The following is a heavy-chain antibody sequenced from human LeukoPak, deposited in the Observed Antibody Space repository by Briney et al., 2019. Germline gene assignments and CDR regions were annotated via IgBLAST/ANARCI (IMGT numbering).Heavy chain of an antibody. J-gene: IGHJ6*02. Sequence: PSETLSLTCAVYGGSFSGYYWSWIRQPPGKGLEWIGEINHSGSTNYNPSLKSRVTISVDTSKNQFSLKLSSVTAADTAVYYCARASGGYCSSTSCSGYYYYYYGMDVWGQGTTVTVSS. CDR1: GGSFSGYY. CDR2: INHSGST. D-gene: IGHD2-2*01. CDR3: ARASGGYCSSTSCSGYYYYYYGMDV. V-gene: IGHV4-34*01.